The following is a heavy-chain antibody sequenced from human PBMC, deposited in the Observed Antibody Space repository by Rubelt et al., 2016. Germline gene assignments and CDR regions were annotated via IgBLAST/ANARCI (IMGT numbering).Heavy chain of an antibody. CDR1: GFTFSSYS. J-gene: IGHJ4*02. Sequence: EVQLVESGGGLVKPGGSLRLSCAASGFTFSSYSMNWVRQAPGKGLEWVSYISSSSSTIYYADSVKGRFTNSRDMANNSRYLQMNRLRAEDTAVYYCAREIRLRLVPGPFDYWGQGTLVTVSS. D-gene: IGHD5-12*01. CDR3: AREIRLRLVPGPFDY. CDR2: ISSSSSTI. V-gene: IGHV3-21*05.